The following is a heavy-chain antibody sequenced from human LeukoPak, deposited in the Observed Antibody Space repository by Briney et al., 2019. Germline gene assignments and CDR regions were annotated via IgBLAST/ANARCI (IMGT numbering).Heavy chain of an antibody. D-gene: IGHD2-15*01. CDR1: GFTFSSYS. Sequence: GGSLRLSCAASGFTFSSYSMNWVRQAPGKGLEWVSYISSSGSTIYYADSVKGRFTIPRDNAKNSLYLQMNSLRAEDTAVYYCAREKELVVAATHPNFDYWGQGTLVTVSS. J-gene: IGHJ4*02. CDR3: AREKELVVAATHPNFDY. CDR2: ISSSGSTI. V-gene: IGHV3-48*04.